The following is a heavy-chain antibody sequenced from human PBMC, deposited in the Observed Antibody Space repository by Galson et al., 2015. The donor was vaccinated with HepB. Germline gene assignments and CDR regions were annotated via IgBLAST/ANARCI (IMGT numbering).Heavy chain of an antibody. D-gene: IGHD5-12*01. Sequence: SVTVSCKASGYTFTSYSISWVRQAPGQGPEWMAWISAYSGHTNYAQKFQGRVTVTTDTSTSTVYMELRSLRADDTAVYYCGRGGYGGYALDYWGQGTLVTVSS. CDR3: GRGGYGGYALDY. CDR1: GYTFTSYS. CDR2: ISAYSGHT. J-gene: IGHJ4*02. V-gene: IGHV1-18*04.